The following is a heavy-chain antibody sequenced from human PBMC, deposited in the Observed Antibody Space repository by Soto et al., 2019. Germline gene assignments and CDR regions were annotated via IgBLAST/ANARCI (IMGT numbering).Heavy chain of an antibody. V-gene: IGHV3-23*01. CDR2: ISGSGEST. CDR1: GFTFSSYA. J-gene: IGHJ1*01. Sequence: GGSLRLSCVASGFTFSSYAMSWVRQAPGKGLEWVSAISGSGESTYYADSVKGRFTISRDNSKNTLYLQMSSLRAEDTAVYFCPQGTVGGPQPTTPKKSYQSWGQGTLVTLSS. CDR3: PQGTVGGPQPTTPKKSYQS. D-gene: IGHD1-26*01.